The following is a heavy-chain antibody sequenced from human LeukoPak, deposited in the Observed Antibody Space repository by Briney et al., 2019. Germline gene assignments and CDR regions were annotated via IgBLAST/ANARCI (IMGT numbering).Heavy chain of an antibody. CDR2: ITQDGSET. D-gene: IGHD3-16*01. J-gene: IGHJ4*02. CDR1: GFTFSAYR. CDR3: ANDLRLGERGPEN. V-gene: IGHV3-7*05. Sequence: GGALRLSCAASGFTFSAYRMSWVRQAPGKGLEWVADITQDGSETYHEASMKGRFTISRDNAKNSLYLQMNSLRAEDTAVYYCANDLRLGERGPENWGQGTLVSVSS.